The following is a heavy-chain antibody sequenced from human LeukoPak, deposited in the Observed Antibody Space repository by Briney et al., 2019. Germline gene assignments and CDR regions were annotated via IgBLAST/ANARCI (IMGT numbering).Heavy chain of an antibody. V-gene: IGHV1-2*02. CDR2: INPNSGGT. J-gene: IGHJ4*02. CDR3: ARGGFAAHHYQPLLYILDY. CDR1: GYTFTGYY. Sequence: ASVKVSCKASGYTFTGYYMHWVRQAPGRGLEWMGWINPNSGGTNYAQKFQGRVTMTRDTSISTAYMELSRLRSDDTAVYYCARGGFAAHHYQPLLYILDYWGQGTLVTVSS. D-gene: IGHD2-2*02.